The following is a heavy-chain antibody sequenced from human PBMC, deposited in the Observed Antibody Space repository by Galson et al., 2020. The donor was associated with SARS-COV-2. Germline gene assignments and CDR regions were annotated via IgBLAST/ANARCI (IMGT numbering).Heavy chain of an antibody. CDR1: GFTFSSYA. J-gene: IGHJ4*02. Sequence: GGSLRLSCAASGFTFSSYAMNWVRQAPGKGLEWVSAISTGGDSTYYGDSVKGRFSISRDNSKNTLYLQMNSLRAEDTAVYYCAKESGSGWYMLYYFDSWGQGTLVTFSS. D-gene: IGHD6-19*01. V-gene: IGHV3-23*01. CDR2: ISTGGDST. CDR3: AKESGSGWYMLYYFDS.